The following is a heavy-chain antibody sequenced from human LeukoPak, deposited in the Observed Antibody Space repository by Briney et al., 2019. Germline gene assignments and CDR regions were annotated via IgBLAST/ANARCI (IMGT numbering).Heavy chain of an antibody. CDR3: ARLLTTVTVNYYYYGMDV. J-gene: IGHJ6*02. CDR1: GYTFTGYY. CDR2: INPNSGGT. Sequence: GASVKVSCKASGYTFTGYYMHWVRQAPGQRLEWMGRINPNSGGTNYAQKFQGRVTMTRDTSISTAYMELSRLRSDDTAVYYCARLLTTVTVNYYYYGMDVWGQGTTVTVSS. V-gene: IGHV1-2*06. D-gene: IGHD4-17*01.